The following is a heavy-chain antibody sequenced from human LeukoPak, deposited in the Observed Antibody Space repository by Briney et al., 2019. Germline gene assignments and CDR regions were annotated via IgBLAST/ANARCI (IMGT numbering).Heavy chain of an antibody. D-gene: IGHD2-15*01. Sequence: PSETLSLTCTVSGGSISSYYWSWIRQPPGKGREWIAYIYYSGSTNYNPSLKSRVTISVDTSKNQFSLKLSSVTAADTAVYYCARDRTLLGDYYYYGMDVRGQGTTVTVSS. V-gene: IGHV4-59*01. CDR2: IYYSGST. CDR1: GGSISSYY. CDR3: ARDRTLLGDYYYYGMDV. J-gene: IGHJ6*02.